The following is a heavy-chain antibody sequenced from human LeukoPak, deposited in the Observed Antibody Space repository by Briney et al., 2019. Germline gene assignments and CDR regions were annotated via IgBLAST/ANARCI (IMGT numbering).Heavy chain of an antibody. D-gene: IGHD6-13*01. CDR3: ARSIAAAHWFDH. CDR2: IYTSGST. J-gene: IGHJ5*02. V-gene: IGHV4-4*07. Sequence: SETLSLTCTVAGGSISSYYWSWIRQPAGKGLEWSGRIYTSGSTNYNPSLKSRVTMSVDTSKNQSSLKLSSVTAEDTAVYYCARSIAAAHWFDHWGQGTLVTVSS. CDR1: GGSISSYY.